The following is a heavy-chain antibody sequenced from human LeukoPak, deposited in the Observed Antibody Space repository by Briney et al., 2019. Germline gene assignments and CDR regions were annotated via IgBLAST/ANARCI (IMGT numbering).Heavy chain of an antibody. J-gene: IGHJ4*02. CDR2: INHSGST. Sequence: PSETLSLTCAVYGGSFSGYYWSWIRQPPGKGLEWIGEINHSGSTNYNPSLKSRVTISVDTSKNQFSLKLSSVTAADTAVYYCARGFYGDYFGLKYWGQGTLVTVSS. D-gene: IGHD4-17*01. V-gene: IGHV4-34*01. CDR3: ARGFYGDYFGLKY. CDR1: GGSFSGYY.